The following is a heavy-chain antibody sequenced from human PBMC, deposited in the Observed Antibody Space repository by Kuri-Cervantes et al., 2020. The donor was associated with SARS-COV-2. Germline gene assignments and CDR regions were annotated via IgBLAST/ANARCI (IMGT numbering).Heavy chain of an antibody. Sequence: GGSLRLSCTASGFTFGDYAMSWVRQAPGKGLEWVGFIRSKAYGGTTEYAASVKGRFTISRDDSKSIAYLQMNSLKTEDTAVYYCTRGGGVTGYYYHYMDVWGKGTTVTVSS. J-gene: IGHJ6*03. CDR1: GFTFGDYA. CDR2: IRSKAYGGTT. V-gene: IGHV3-49*04. D-gene: IGHD3-16*01. CDR3: TRGGGVTGYYYHYMDV.